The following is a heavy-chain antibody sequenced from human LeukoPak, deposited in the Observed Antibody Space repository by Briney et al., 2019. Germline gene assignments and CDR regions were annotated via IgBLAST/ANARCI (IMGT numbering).Heavy chain of an antibody. D-gene: IGHD5-12*01. Sequence: GGSLRLSCAASGFTFSSYAMHWVRQAPGKGLEWVAVISYDGSNKYYADSVKGRFTISRDNSKNTLYLQMNSLRAEDTAVYYCARVHIVHLQFDYWGQGTLVTVSS. CDR1: GFTFSSYA. CDR3: ARVHIVHLQFDY. CDR2: ISYDGSNK. V-gene: IGHV3-30-3*01. J-gene: IGHJ4*02.